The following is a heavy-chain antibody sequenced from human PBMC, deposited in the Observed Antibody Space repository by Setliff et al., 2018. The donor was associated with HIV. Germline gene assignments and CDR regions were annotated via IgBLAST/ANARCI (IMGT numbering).Heavy chain of an antibody. CDR2: IYYSGRTSHSGST. Sequence: SETLSLTCTVSGDSITSGGYSWTWIRQPPGKALEWVGYIYYSGRTSHSGSTYYNPSVASSITISGDTSKNQFSLKLTSVTAADTAIYYCARENGWLFGWFDPWGQGTPVTVSS. V-gene: IGHV4-30-4*08. D-gene: IGHD3-22*01. J-gene: IGHJ5*02. CDR1: GDSITSGGYS. CDR3: ARENGWLFGWFDP.